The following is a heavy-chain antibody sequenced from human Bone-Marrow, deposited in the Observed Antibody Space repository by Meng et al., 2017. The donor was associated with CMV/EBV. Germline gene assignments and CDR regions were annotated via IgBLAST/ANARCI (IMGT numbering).Heavy chain of an antibody. J-gene: IGHJ4*02. Sequence: SETLSLTCPVYGGSFSGYYWSWSRQPPGKGLEWIGEMNHSGSTSYNPSLKSRVTISVDTSKNRFSLKLSSVTAADTAVYYCARVSYDFWSGYLFDYWGQGTRVTVSS. D-gene: IGHD3-3*01. CDR2: MNHSGST. CDR3: ARVSYDFWSGYLFDY. V-gene: IGHV4-34*01. CDR1: GGSFSGYY.